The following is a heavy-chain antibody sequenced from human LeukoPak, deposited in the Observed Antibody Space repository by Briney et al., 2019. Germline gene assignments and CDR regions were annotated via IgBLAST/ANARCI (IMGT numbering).Heavy chain of an antibody. Sequence: PSQTLSLTCAVSGGSISSGGYSWRWIRQPPGKGLEWIGYIYYSGSTYYNPSLKSRVTISVDTSKNQFSLKLSSVTAADTAVYYCARVRYCSGGSCYYFGYWGQGTLVTVSS. CDR3: ARVRYCSGGSCYYFGY. V-gene: IGHV4-30-4*07. D-gene: IGHD2-15*01. CDR2: IYYSGST. CDR1: GGSISSGGYS. J-gene: IGHJ4*02.